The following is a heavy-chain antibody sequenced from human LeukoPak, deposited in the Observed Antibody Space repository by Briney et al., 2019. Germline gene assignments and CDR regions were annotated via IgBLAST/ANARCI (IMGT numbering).Heavy chain of an antibody. Sequence: GGSLRLSCAASGFTVSSNYMSWVRQAPGKGLEWVSVIYTGGSKNYAGSSKGGFTIYRDNSKNPLYLQMNNRRAEDTAVYYGARSAGESLFLAWFDPWGQGTLVTVSS. J-gene: IGHJ5*02. CDR3: ARSAGESLFLAWFDP. D-gene: IGHD3-10*01. V-gene: IGHV3-66*02. CDR1: GFTVSSNY. CDR2: IYTGGSK.